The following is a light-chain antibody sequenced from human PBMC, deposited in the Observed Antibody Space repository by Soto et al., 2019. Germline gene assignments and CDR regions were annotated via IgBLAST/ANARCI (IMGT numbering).Light chain of an antibody. V-gene: IGKV3-15*01. J-gene: IGKJ5*01. Sequence: EIVMSQSPATLSVSPGERATLSCRASRSVSSNLAWYQQKPGQAPRLLLYGASARATGIPARFRGSGSGTDFTLTISSPQSEDFAVYYCQQYNNWPITFGQGTRLEIK. CDR1: RSVSSN. CDR3: QQYNNWPIT. CDR2: GAS.